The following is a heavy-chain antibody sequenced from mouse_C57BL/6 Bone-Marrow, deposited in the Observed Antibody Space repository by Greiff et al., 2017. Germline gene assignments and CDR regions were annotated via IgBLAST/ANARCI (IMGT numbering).Heavy chain of an antibody. CDR1: GYAFSSYW. J-gene: IGHJ2*01. CDR2: IYPGDGDT. D-gene: IGHD2-4*01. V-gene: IGHV1-80*01. Sequence: VQLQESGAELVKPGASVKISCKASGYAFSSYWMNWVKQRPGKGLEWIGQIYPGDGDTNYNGKFKGKATLTADKSSSTAYMQLSSLTSEDSAVYFCARRNGYDCDRGNYFDYWGQGTTLTVSS. CDR3: ARRNGYDCDRGNYFDY.